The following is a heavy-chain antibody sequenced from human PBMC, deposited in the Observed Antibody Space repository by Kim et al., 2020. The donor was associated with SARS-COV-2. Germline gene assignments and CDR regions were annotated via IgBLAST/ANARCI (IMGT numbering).Heavy chain of an antibody. Sequence: GGSLRLSCAASGFTVSSNYMSWVRQAPGKGLEWVSVIYSGGSTYYADSVKGRFTISRDNSKNTLYLQMNSLRAEDTAVYYCARVRESYCGGDCLHGGFDYWGQGTLVTVSS. J-gene: IGHJ4*02. CDR1: GFTVSSNY. CDR2: IYSGGST. D-gene: IGHD2-21*02. CDR3: ARVRESYCGGDCLHGGFDY. V-gene: IGHV3-53*01.